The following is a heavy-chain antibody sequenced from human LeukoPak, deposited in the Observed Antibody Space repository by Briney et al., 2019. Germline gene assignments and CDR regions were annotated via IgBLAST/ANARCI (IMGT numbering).Heavy chain of an antibody. CDR1: GFTFSDYY. D-gene: IGHD5-24*01. CDR2: ISSSGSTI. CDR3: AKGAEINYYYYMDV. Sequence: GSLRLSCAASGFTFSDYYMSWIRQAPGKGLEWVSYISSSGSTIYYADSVKGRFTISRDNAKNSLYLQTNSLRAEDTAVYYCAKGAEINYYYYMDVWGKGTTVTVSS. V-gene: IGHV3-11*04. J-gene: IGHJ6*03.